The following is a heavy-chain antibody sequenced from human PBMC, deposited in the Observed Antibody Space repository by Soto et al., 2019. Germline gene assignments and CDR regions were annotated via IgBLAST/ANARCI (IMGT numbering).Heavy chain of an antibody. V-gene: IGHV1-69*13. CDR2: IIPFFKAT. Sequence: ASVKVSCKASGYTFTSSGMSWVRQAPGQGLEWMGGIIPFFKATNYAQKFQGRVTITADDSTSTAYMDLYSLRSEDTAVYYCARDVPLNYYDGTFSYYAMDVWGQGTTVTVSS. CDR3: ARDVPLNYYDGTFSYYAMDV. CDR1: GYTFTSSG. D-gene: IGHD3-16*01. J-gene: IGHJ6*02.